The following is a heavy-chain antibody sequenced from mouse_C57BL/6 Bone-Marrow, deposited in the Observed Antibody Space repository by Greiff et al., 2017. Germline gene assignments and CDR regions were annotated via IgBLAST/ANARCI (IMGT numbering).Heavy chain of an antibody. Sequence: EVHLVESGGGLVKPGGSLKLSCAASGFTFSSYAMSWVRQTPEKRLEWVATISDGGSYTYYPDNVKGRFTISIDNAKNNLYLQTSHLESEDTAMYYCARLWLDWYFDVWGTGTTVTVSA. CDR2: ISDGGSYT. CDR3: ARLWLDWYFDV. CDR1: GFTFSSYA. D-gene: IGHD2-2*01. J-gene: IGHJ1*03. V-gene: IGHV5-4*01.